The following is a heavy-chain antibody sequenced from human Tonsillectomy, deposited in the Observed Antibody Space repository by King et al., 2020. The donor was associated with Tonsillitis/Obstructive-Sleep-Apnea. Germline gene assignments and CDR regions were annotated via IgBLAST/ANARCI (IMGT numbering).Heavy chain of an antibody. V-gene: IGHV3-21*01. CDR3: ARQYCSGGSCYPIDAFDI. J-gene: IGHJ3*02. Sequence: VQLVESGGGLVRPGGSLRLSCAASGFTFSTYSMNWVRQAPGKGLEWVSSISSSSSYIYYADSVKGRFTISRGNAKNSLYLQMNSLRAEDTAVYYCARQYCSGGSCYPIDAFDIWGQGTMVTVSS. D-gene: IGHD2-15*01. CDR2: ISSSSSYI. CDR1: GFTFSTYS.